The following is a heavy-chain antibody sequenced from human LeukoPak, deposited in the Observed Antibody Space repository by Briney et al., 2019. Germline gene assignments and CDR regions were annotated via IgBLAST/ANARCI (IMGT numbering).Heavy chain of an antibody. D-gene: IGHD2-2*01. Sequence: ASVKVSCKASVYTFTSYGISWVRQAPGQGLEWMGWISAYNGNTNYAQKLQGRVTMTTDTSTSTAYMELRSLSSDDTAVYYCARDDTQYCSSPSCYPWDYWGQGTLVTVSS. CDR1: VYTFTSYG. CDR3: ARDDTQYCSSPSCYPWDY. CDR2: ISAYNGNT. J-gene: IGHJ4*02. V-gene: IGHV1-18*01.